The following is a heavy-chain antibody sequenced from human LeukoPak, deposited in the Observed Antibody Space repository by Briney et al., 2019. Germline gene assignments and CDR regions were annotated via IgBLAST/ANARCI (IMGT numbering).Heavy chain of an antibody. D-gene: IGHD3-10*01. CDR1: GGSFIGYY. CDR3: AILSADLTAYDY. V-gene: IGHV4-34*01. Sequence: SETLSLTCAVYGGSFIGYYWSWIPQPPGKGLEWIGEINHSGSTNYNPSLKSRVTISVDTSKNQFSLKLSSVTAADTAVYYCAILSADLTAYDYWGQGTLVTVSS. J-gene: IGHJ4*02. CDR2: INHSGST.